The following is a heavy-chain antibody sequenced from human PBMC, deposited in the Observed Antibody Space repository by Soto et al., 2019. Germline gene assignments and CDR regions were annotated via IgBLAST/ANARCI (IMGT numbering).Heavy chain of an antibody. V-gene: IGHV3-15*07. CDR3: TTDREYGKLYYGMDV. CDR1: GFTFSNAW. CDR2: IKSKTDGGTT. Sequence: GGSLRLSCAASGFTFSNAWMNWVRQAPGKGLEWVGRIKSKTDGGTTDYAAPVKGRFTISRDDSKNTLYLQMNSLKTEDTAVYYCTTDREYGKLYYGMDVWGQGTTVTVSS. J-gene: IGHJ6*02. D-gene: IGHD3-10*01.